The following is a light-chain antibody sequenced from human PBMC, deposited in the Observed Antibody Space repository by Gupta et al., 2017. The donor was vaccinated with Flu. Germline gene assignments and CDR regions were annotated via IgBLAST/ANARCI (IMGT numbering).Light chain of an antibody. CDR1: SAKTGSNP. J-gene: IGLJ3*02. V-gene: IGLV1-44*01. Sequence: RGTISCPGSSAKTGSNPVIRDQQGAGTAPNSLIYSKNQRPSGGPDRVSGSTSGTAAALASSGRQSEDEADYYCATWEDSMNGWMFGGGTKLTVL. CDR2: SKN. CDR3: ATWEDSMNGWM.